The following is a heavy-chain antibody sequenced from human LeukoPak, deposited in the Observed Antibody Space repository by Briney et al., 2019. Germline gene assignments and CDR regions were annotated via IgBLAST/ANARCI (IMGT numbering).Heavy chain of an antibody. CDR3: AKAGDDGSGLVRGLLDS. J-gene: IGHJ4*02. CDR1: GFTLRNYA. Sequence: PGGSLRLSCAASGFTLRNYAMSWVRQAPGKGLEWVSSIGAGDKYTYYGDSVKGRFTISRDNSKNTLYLQMNSLRAEDTAVYYCAKAGDDGSGLVRGLLDSWGQGTLVTVSS. V-gene: IGHV3-23*01. D-gene: IGHD5-24*01. CDR2: IGAGDKYT.